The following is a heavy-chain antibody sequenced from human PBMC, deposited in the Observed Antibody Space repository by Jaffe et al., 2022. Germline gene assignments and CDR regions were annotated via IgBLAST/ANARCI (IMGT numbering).Heavy chain of an antibody. CDR1: GFTFSSYE. V-gene: IGHV3-48*03. J-gene: IGHJ5*01. CDR2: ISSSGSNI. Sequence: EVQLVESGGGLVQPGGSLRLSCAASGFTFSSYEMNWVRQAPGKGLEWVSYISSSGSNIYYADSVRGRFTISRDNAKSSLFLRMNSLRAEDTAVYYCARVPEIRGITPGWFDSWGQGTLVTVSS. CDR3: ARVPEIRGITPGWFDS. D-gene: IGHD3-10*01.